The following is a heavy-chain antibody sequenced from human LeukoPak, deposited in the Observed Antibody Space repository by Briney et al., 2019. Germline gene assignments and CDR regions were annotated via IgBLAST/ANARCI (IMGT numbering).Heavy chain of an antibody. CDR3: AKDVGYDPDGMDV. CDR1: GFTFGIYC. D-gene: IGHD2-2*01. Sequence: SGGSLRLSCEASGFTFGIYCMNWVRQAPGKGLEWVSSISSSSSGSYKYYADSVKGRFTISRDNAKNSLYLQMNSLRAEDTALYYCAKDVGYDPDGMDVWGQGTTVTVSS. J-gene: IGHJ6*02. CDR2: ISSSSSGSYK. V-gene: IGHV3-21*04.